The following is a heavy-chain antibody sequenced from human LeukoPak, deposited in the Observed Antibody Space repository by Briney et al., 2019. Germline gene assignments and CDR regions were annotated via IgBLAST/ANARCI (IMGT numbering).Heavy chain of an antibody. CDR3: ARLREIPVFGVVTKSTSYFDY. D-gene: IGHD3-3*01. V-gene: IGHV3-11*04. CDR1: GFTFSDYY. Sequence: GGSLRLSCAASGFTFSDYYMSWIRQAPGKGLEWVSAVSSSGGTTYYADSVKGRFTISRDNSKNTLSLQMNSLRAEDTAVYYCARLREIPVFGVVTKSTSYFDYWGQGTLVTVSS. J-gene: IGHJ4*02. CDR2: VSSSGGTT.